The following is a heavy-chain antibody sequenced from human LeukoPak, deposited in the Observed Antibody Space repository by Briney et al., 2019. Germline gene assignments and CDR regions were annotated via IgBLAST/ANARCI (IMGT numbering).Heavy chain of an antibody. CDR3: ANSRGYGSGNL. CDR2: VSGSGDRT. V-gene: IGHV3-23*01. D-gene: IGHD3-10*01. Sequence: GGSLRLSCAASGFTFSSYAMSWVRQAPGKGLEWVSAVSGSGDRTYYAGSVKGRFTIFRDNSKNIVYLRMNSLRAEDTAVYFCANSRGYGSGNLWGQGTLVTVSS. J-gene: IGHJ4*02. CDR1: GFTFSSYA.